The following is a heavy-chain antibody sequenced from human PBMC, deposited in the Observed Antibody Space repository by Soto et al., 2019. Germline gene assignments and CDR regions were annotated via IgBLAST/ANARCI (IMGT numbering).Heavy chain of an antibody. V-gene: IGHV3-30*18. CDR1: GFTFSGYG. CDR3: AKGSSSVYYYYCGIDV. J-gene: IGHJ6*02. CDR2: MSNDGSNK. Sequence: GGSLRLSCVASGFTFSGYGMHCVRQAPGKGLEWVAVMSNDGSNKYYADSVKGRFTISRDNSKNMLYLQMNSLRTEDTAVYYCAKGSSSVYYYYCGIDVWGQGTTVTVSS. D-gene: IGHD6-6*01.